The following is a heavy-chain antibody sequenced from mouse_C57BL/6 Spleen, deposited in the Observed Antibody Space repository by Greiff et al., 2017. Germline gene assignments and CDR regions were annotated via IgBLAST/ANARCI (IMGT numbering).Heavy chain of an antibody. Sequence: EVQRVESGTVLARPGASVKMSCKTSGYTFTSYWMHWVKQRPGQGLEWIGAIYPGNSDTSYNQKFKGKAKLTAVTSASTAYMELSSLTNEDSAVYYCTSGTYYSNHYYAMDYWGQGTSVTVSS. CDR1: GYTFTSYW. J-gene: IGHJ4*01. V-gene: IGHV1-5*01. D-gene: IGHD2-5*01. CDR3: TSGTYYSNHYYAMDY. CDR2: IYPGNSDT.